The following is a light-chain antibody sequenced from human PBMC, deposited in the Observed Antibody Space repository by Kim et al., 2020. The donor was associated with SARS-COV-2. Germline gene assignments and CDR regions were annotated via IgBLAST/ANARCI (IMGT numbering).Light chain of an antibody. CDR3: SSYVGTNTYV. J-gene: IGLJ1*01. CDR2: EVS. V-gene: IGLV2-8*01. Sequence: QSALTQPPSASGSPGQSVTIPCTGTSSDVGGYNYVSWYQHHPGKAPKLIIYEVSLRPFGVPDRFSGSKSGNTASLTVSGLQAEDEADYYCSSYVGTNTYVFGTGTKVTVL. CDR1: SSDVGGYNY.